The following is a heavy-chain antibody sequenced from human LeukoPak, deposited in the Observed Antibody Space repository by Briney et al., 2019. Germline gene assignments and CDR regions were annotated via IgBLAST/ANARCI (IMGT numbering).Heavy chain of an antibody. V-gene: IGHV3-23*01. CDR1: GFTFSSYA. J-gene: IGHJ3*02. D-gene: IGHD1-26*01. Sequence: GGSLRLSCAASGFTFSSYAMSWVRQAPGKGLEGVSAISGSGGSTYYADSVKGRFTISRDNSKNTLYLQMNSLRAEDTAVYYCAKAIWELLDAFDIWGQGTMVTVSS. CDR3: AKAIWELLDAFDI. CDR2: ISGSGGST.